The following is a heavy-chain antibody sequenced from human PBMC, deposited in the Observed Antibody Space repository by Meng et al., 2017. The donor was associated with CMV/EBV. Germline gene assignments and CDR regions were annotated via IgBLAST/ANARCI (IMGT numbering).Heavy chain of an antibody. CDR2: IKQDGSEK. V-gene: IGHV3-7*01. CDR3: ARESLDCSSTAPPCVDYYGMDV. Sequence: GGSLRLSCAASGFTVSSNYMSWVRQAPGKGLEWVANIKQDGSEKYYVDSVKGRFTISRDNAKNSLYLQMNSLRAEDTAVYYCARESLDCSSTAPPCVDYYGMDVWGQGTTVTVSS. J-gene: IGHJ6*02. CDR1: GFTVSSNY. D-gene: IGHD2-2*01.